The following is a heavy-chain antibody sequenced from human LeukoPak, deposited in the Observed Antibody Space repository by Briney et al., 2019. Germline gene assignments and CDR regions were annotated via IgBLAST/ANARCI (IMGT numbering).Heavy chain of an antibody. Sequence: GGSLRLSCAASGFTFSSYGMHWVRQAPGKGLEWVAVISYDGSNKYYADSVKGRFTISRDNSKNTLYLQMNSLRAEDTAVYYCAKDRDGSSGDCLDYWGQGTLVTVSS. D-gene: IGHD2-21*02. CDR3: AKDRDGSSGDCLDY. V-gene: IGHV3-30*18. CDR1: GFTFSSYG. CDR2: ISYDGSNK. J-gene: IGHJ4*02.